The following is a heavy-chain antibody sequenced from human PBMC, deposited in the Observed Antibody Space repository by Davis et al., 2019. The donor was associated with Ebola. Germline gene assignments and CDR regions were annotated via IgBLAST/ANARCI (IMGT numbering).Heavy chain of an antibody. CDR2: IIPILGIA. CDR1: GGTFSSYA. Sequence: SVKVSCKASGGTFSSYAISWVRQAPGQGLEWMGRIIPILGIANYAQKLQGRVTMTTDTSTSTAYMELRSLRSDDTAVYYCARDRRYYYDSSGYYSNDYWGQGTLVTVSS. V-gene: IGHV1-69*04. CDR3: ARDRRYYYDSSGYYSNDY. J-gene: IGHJ4*02. D-gene: IGHD3-22*01.